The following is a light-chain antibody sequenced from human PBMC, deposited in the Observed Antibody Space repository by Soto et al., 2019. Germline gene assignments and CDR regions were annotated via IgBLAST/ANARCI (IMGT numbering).Light chain of an antibody. J-gene: IGKJ5*01. CDR3: QQLNTFPVT. V-gene: IGKV1-9*01. Sequence: DIQLTQSPFFLSASVGDRVTIFSRPSQGISSYLAWYQQTPGKAPKLLIYASSTLQSGVPSRFSGSGSGTEFTLTIGSLQPEDFATYYCQQLNTFPVTFGQGTRLDI. CDR1: QGISSY. CDR2: ASS.